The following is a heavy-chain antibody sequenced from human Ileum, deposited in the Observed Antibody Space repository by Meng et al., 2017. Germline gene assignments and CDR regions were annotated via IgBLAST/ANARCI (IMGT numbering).Heavy chain of an antibody. CDR2: AST. V-gene: IGHV4-61*08. D-gene: IGHD7-27*01. CDR3: ARDHWGSLDY. J-gene: IGHJ4*02. Sequence: QLQESGPGLVTPSETRSLICAVSGGSVSSSGYQWGWIRQPPGKGLEWIGYASTNYNPSLKSRVTISVDTSKNQFSLKLTSVTAADTAVYYCARDHWGSLDYWGQGVLVTVSS. CDR1: GGSVSSSGYQ.